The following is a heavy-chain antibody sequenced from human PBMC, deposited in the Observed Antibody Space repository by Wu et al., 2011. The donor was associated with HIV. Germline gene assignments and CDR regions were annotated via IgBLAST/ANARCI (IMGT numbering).Heavy chain of an antibody. CDR1: GGTFDIYA. V-gene: IGHV1-46*02. CDR2: NPSDGST. J-gene: IGHJ4*02. Sequence: QVQLVQSGAEMKKPGSSVKVSCKSSGGTFDIYAINPSDGSTNYAQKFQGRVTMTRDTSTSTVYMELSSLRSEDTAVYYCARGFPYHFDYWGQGTLVTVSS. CDR3: ARGFPYHFDY. D-gene: IGHD3-10*01.